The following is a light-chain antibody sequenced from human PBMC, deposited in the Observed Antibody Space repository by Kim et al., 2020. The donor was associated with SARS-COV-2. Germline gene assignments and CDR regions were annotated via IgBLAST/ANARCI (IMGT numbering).Light chain of an antibody. CDR2: GAS. J-gene: IGKJ3*01. Sequence: SPGQRATLSCRASQSVSSNYLAWYQQKPGQAPRLLIYGASRRAAGIPDRFSGSGSGTDFILTISGLEPEDFAVYYCQQYGTSPFSSGPGTKVDIK. V-gene: IGKV3-20*01. CDR1: QSVSSNY. CDR3: QQYGTSPFS.